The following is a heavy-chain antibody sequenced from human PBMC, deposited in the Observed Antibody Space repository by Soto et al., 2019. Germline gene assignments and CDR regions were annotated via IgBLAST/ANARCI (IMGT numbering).Heavy chain of an antibody. V-gene: IGHV3-23*01. J-gene: IGHJ2*01. CDR3: AKSIAVADYYWYFDL. CDR2: ISGSGGRT. D-gene: IGHD6-19*01. CDR1: GFTFSNYA. Sequence: VGSLRLSCAASGFTFSNYAMSWVRQAPGKGLEWVSSISGSGGRTFYPDSVKGRFTISRDNSKNTLYLQLNSLRAADTALYYCAKSIAVADYYWYFDLWRRGTLVTVSS.